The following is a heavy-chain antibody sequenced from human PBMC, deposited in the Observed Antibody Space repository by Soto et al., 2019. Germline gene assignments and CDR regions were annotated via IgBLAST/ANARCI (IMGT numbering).Heavy chain of an antibody. D-gene: IGHD3-22*01. V-gene: IGHV1-18*01. Sequence: VASVKVSCKASGYTFTSYGISWVRQAPGQGLEWMGWISAYNGNTNYAQKLQGRVTMTTDTSTSTAYMELRSLRSDDTAVYYCARSIVDSSGYYLRPSYYYYYGMDVWGQGTTVTVSS. CDR2: ISAYNGNT. CDR3: ARSIVDSSGYYLRPSYYYYYGMDV. CDR1: GYTFTSYG. J-gene: IGHJ6*02.